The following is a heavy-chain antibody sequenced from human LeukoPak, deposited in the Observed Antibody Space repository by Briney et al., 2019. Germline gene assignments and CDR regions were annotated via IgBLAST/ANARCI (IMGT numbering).Heavy chain of an antibody. CDR1: GGSISSYY. D-gene: IGHD3-22*01. CDR3: ARDLAMIVEKNWFDP. V-gene: IGHV4-4*07. Sequence: SETLSLTCTVSGGSISSYYWSWIRQPAGKGLEWIGRIYTSGSTNYNPSPKSRVTMSVDTSKNQFSLKLSSVTAADTAVYYCARDLAMIVEKNWFDPWGQGTLVTVSS. J-gene: IGHJ5*02. CDR2: IYTSGST.